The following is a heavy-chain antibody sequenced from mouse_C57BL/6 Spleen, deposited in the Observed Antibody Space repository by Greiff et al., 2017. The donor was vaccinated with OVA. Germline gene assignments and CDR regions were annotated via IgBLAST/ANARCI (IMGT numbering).Heavy chain of an antibody. J-gene: IGHJ4*01. Sequence: VQVVESGPGLVQPSQSLSITCTVSGFSLTSYGVHWVRQSPGKGLEWLGVIWSGGSTDYNAAFISSLSLSKDNSKSHVFFKMNSLQADDTAIYYCARGDYYAVDYWGQGTSVTVSS. CDR2: IWSGGST. V-gene: IGHV2-2*01. CDR3: ARGDYYAVDY. CDR1: GFSLTSYG.